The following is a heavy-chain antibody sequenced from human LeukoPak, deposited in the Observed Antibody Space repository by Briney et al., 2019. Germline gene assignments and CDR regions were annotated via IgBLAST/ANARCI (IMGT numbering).Heavy chain of an antibody. J-gene: IGHJ2*01. V-gene: IGHV3-13*01. CDR3: SGATRKLRFSPPRYFDL. CDR2: IGTAGDT. CDR1: GFTFSSYD. D-gene: IGHD3-3*01. Sequence: AGGSLRLSCAASGFTFSSYDMHWVRQATGKGLEWVSAIGTAGDTYYPGSVKGRFTISRENAKNSLYLQMNSLRAEDTAVYYCSGATRKLRFSPPRYFDLWGRGTLVTVFS.